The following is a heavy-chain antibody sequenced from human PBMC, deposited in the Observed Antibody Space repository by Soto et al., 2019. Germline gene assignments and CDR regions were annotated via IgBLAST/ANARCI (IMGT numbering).Heavy chain of an antibody. J-gene: IGHJ4*01. CDR3: GTNPHITYVYCWFTH. V-gene: IGHV3-23*01. D-gene: IGHD2-8*02. CDR2: IRATADSP. Sequence: GGSLRLSCAASGFTFTSYAMTWVRQAPGKGLEWVSGIRATADSPYYADSVKGRFTISKDNSNNILYRQMNNLRAEDTAVSYCGTNPHITYVYCWFTHWGQEALLAVSS. CDR1: GFTFTSYA.